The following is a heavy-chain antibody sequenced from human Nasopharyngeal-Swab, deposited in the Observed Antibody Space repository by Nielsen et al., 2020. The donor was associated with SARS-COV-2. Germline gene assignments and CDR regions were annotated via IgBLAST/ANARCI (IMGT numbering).Heavy chain of an antibody. CDR1: GFTFSSYG. Sequence: GGSLRLSCAASGFTFSSYGMHWVRQAPGKGLEWVAVIWYDGSNKYYADSVKGRFTISRDNSKNTLYLQMNSLRAEDTAVYYCAREAQTGYSSGWTYYYYGMDVWGQGTTVTVSS. CDR3: AREAQTGYSSGWTYYYYGMDV. V-gene: IGHV3-33*08. CDR2: IWYDGSNK. J-gene: IGHJ6*02. D-gene: IGHD6-19*01.